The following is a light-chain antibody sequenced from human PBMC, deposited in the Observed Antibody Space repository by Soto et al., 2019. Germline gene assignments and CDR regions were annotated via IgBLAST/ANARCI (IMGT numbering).Light chain of an antibody. CDR3: QQYNDWRT. CDR1: QSISSN. V-gene: IGKV3-15*01. J-gene: IGKJ1*01. Sequence: IVMTQSPATLSVSPGERVTLSCRASQSISSNLAWYQQKPGQAPRVLIYSASTRATGIPARFSGSGSGTEFTLTISSLQSEDFAVYYCQQYNDWRTFGQGTKVEIK. CDR2: SAS.